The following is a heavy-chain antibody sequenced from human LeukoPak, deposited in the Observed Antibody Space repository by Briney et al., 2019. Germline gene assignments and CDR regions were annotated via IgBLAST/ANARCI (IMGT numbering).Heavy chain of an antibody. V-gene: IGHV3-23*01. CDR2: ISGSGGRT. D-gene: IGHD2-15*01. Sequence: TGGSLRLSCAASGSTFSSYAMSWVRQAPGKGLEWVSAISGSGGRTYYADSVKGRFTISRDNSKDTLFLQMDSLRAEDTAVYYCAKIRSEVVVAATNYWGQGTLVSVSS. CDR3: AKIRSEVVVAATNY. CDR1: GSTFSSYA. J-gene: IGHJ4*02.